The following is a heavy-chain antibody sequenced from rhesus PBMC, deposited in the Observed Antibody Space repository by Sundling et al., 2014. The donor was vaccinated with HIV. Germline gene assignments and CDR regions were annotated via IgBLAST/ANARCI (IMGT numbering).Heavy chain of an antibody. V-gene: IGHV4-76*01. J-gene: IGHJ4*01. D-gene: IGHD6-37*01. CDR2: IFTGSGNT. Sequence: QVQLQESGPGLLKPSETLSLTCAVSGGSISGAYAWGWIRQPPGRGLEWIGIIFTGSGNTYYNPSLKSRVTISTDTSNNHFSLKLTSVTAADTAVYHCAGVASPLGFDYWGQGVLVTVSS. CDR1: GGSISGAYA. CDR3: AGVASPLGFDY.